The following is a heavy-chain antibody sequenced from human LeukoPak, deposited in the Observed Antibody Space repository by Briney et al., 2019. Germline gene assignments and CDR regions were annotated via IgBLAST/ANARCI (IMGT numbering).Heavy chain of an antibody. CDR1: GYTFTGYY. CDR3: SRYYRYFDY. CDR2: INPNTGDT. D-gene: IGHD3-10*01. J-gene: IGHJ4*02. Sequence: AASVKVSCKASGYTFTGYYVHWVRQAPGQGLEWMGWINPNTGDTNYAQKFQGRVTMTRDTSINTAYMDLSGLRSDGTAVYYCSRYYRYFDYWGQGTLVTVSS. V-gene: IGHV1-2*02.